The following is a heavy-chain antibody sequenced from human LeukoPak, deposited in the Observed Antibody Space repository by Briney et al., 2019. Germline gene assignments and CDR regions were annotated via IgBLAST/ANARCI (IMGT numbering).Heavy chain of an antibody. J-gene: IGHJ6*02. CDR2: IYYSGST. V-gene: IGHV4-59*01. Sequence: SETLSLTCTVSGGSISSYYWSWIRQPPGTGLEWMGFIYYSGSTSYNPSLKSRVTISVDTSKNQFSLKLSSVTTADTAVYYCAREAVAGGSGSNYYYYGTDVWGQGTTVTVSS. D-gene: IGHD3-10*01. CDR3: AREAVAGGSGSNYYYYGTDV. CDR1: GGSISSYY.